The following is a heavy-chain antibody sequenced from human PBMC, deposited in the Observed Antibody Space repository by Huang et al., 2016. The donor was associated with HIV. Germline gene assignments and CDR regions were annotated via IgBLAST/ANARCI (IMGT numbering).Heavy chain of an antibody. CDR1: GFTLSAYS. Sequence: EVQLVESGGGLVQPGGSLTLSCAASGFTLSAYSMNWVGQTPGKVLECVSDINNNGSKIYYAGSVKGRFTISRDKAKNSLYLQMSSMSDEETTFFYCAASYGYFPHWGQGTLVTVSS. CDR2: INNNGSKI. V-gene: IGHV3-48*02. J-gene: IGHJ1*01. CDR3: AASYGYFPH. D-gene: IGHD5-18*01.